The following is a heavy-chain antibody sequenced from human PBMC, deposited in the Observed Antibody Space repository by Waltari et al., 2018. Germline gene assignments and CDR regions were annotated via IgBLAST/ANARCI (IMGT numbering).Heavy chain of an antibody. CDR3: ARARRYCSSTSCQTVGAFDI. J-gene: IGHJ3*02. Sequence: QVQLQESGPGLVKPSQTLSLTCMVPGGSISSGRYYWSWTRQPAGKGPEWIGRIYTSGSTNYNPSLKSRVTISVDTSKNQFSLKLSSVTAADTAVYYCARARRYCSSTSCQTVGAFDIWGQGTMVTVSS. D-gene: IGHD2-2*01. V-gene: IGHV4-61*02. CDR2: IYTSGST. CDR1: GGSISSGRYY.